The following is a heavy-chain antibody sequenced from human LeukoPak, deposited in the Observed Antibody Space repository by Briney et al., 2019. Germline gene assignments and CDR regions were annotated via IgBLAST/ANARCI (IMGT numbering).Heavy chain of an antibody. J-gene: IGHJ6*03. CDR3: ARGVGYCSSASCRDYYYMDV. Sequence: PGGSLRLSCAASGFNFSRYWMSWVRQAPGKGLEWVANIKQDGSEKYYVDSAKDRITISRDNAKNSVDLQMNSLRAEDTAVYYCARGVGYCSSASCRDYYYMDVWGKGTTVTVSS. V-gene: IGHV3-7*01. CDR2: IKQDGSEK. D-gene: IGHD2-2*01. CDR1: GFNFSRYW.